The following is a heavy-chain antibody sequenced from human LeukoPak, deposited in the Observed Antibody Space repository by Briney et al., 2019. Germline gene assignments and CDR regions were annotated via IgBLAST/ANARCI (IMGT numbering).Heavy chain of an antibody. CDR3: ARLGFGELLYGWFYP. V-gene: IGHV4-59*01. CDR2: IYYSGST. J-gene: IGHJ5*02. Sequence: SETLSLTCTVSGGSISSYYWSWIRQPPGKGLEWIGYIYYSGSTNYNPSLKSRVTISVDTSKNQSSLKLSSVTAADTAVYYCARLGFGELLYGWFYPWAREPWSPSPQ. D-gene: IGHD3-10*01. CDR1: GGSISSYY.